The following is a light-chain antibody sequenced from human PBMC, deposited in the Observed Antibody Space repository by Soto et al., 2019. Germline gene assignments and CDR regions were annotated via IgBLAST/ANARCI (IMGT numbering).Light chain of an antibody. V-gene: IGLV1-44*01. CDR3: ATWDGGLSGPFV. J-gene: IGLJ1*01. CDR2: TTN. CDR1: DSNIGSDI. Sequence: QSVLTQPPSASGTPGQRATISCCGSDSNIGSDIVNCYQLLPGAAPEVLINTTNQRPSGVPARFSGSKSGTSASLAISGLQSEDEANSSCATWDGGLSGPFVFGTGTKVTVL.